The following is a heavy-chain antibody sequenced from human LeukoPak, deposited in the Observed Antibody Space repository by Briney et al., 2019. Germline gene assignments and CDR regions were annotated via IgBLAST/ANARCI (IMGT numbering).Heavy chain of an antibody. CDR1: GFTVSSNY. CDR3: AREFYYDSSGYYGGFDY. V-gene: IGHV3-66*01. D-gene: IGHD3-22*01. CDR2: IYSGGST. J-gene: IGHJ4*02. Sequence: GGSLRLSCAASGFTVSSNYMSWVRQAPGKGLEWGSVIYSGGSTYYADSVKGRFTISRDNSKNTLYLQMNSLRAEDTAVYYCAREFYYDSSGYYGGFDYWGQGTLVTVSS.